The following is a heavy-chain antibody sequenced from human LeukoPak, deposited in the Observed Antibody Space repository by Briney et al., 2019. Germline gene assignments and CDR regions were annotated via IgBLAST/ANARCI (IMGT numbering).Heavy chain of an antibody. CDR3: ARGGFVFDI. V-gene: IGHV3-48*03. D-gene: IGHD3-10*01. Sequence: GGSLRLSCAASGFTFSSYEMNWVRQGPGKGLEWISYITTTDTTKYYRDSVKGRFTISRDNAKNSLYLQMHSLRAEDTAVYYCARGGFVFDIWGQGTVVTVSS. CDR2: ITTTDTTK. J-gene: IGHJ3*02. CDR1: GFTFSSYE.